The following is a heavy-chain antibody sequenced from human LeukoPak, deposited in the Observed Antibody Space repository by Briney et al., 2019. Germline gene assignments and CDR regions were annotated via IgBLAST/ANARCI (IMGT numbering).Heavy chain of an antibody. D-gene: IGHD1-26*01. CDR1: GYTFTSYG. J-gene: IGHJ4*02. Sequence: ASVKDSCKASGYTFTSYGISWVGQAPGQGLEWMGWISAYNGNTKYSQKFQGRVTITRDTSASTAYMELSSLRSEDTAVYYCARDLRRGSYPTPSGYWGQGTLVTVSS. V-gene: IGHV1-18*01. CDR3: ARDLRRGSYPTPSGY. CDR2: ISAYNGNT.